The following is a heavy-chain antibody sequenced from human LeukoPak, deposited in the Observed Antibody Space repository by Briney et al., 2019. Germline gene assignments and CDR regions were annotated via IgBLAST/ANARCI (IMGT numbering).Heavy chain of an antibody. CDR1: GYTFTGYY. Sequence: ASVKVSCKASGYTFTGYYMHWVRQAPGQGLEWMGWINPNSGGTNYAQKFQGRVTMTRDTSISTAYMELSRLRSDDTAVYYCARGEVVRGVREYYFDYWDQGTLVTVSS. D-gene: IGHD3-10*01. V-gene: IGHV1-2*02. CDR2: INPNSGGT. J-gene: IGHJ4*02. CDR3: ARGEVVRGVREYYFDY.